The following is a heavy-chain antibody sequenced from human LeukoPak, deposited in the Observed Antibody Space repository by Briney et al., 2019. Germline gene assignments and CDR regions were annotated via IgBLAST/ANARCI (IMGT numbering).Heavy chain of an antibody. CDR3: ARDRDYYDSSCMDV. Sequence: ASVKVSCKASGYTFTGYYMHWVRQAPGQGLEWMGWINPNSGGTNYAQKFQGRVTMTRDTSISTAYMELSSLRSEDTAVYYCARDRDYYDSSCMDVWGKGTTVTVSS. CDR2: INPNSGGT. J-gene: IGHJ6*03. V-gene: IGHV1-2*02. CDR1: GYTFTGYY. D-gene: IGHD3-22*01.